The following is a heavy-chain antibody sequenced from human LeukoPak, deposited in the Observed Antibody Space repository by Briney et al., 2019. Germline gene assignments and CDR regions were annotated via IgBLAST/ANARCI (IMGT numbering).Heavy chain of an antibody. CDR3: ARNQRRLDC. V-gene: IGHV3-7*01. CDR1: GFTFSIYW. D-gene: IGHD1-14*01. J-gene: IGHJ4*02. CDR2: IKQDGSEK. Sequence: GGSLRLSCAASGFTFSIYWMTWVRQAPGKGLELVANIKQDGSEKYYVDSVKGRFTISRDNAKNSLYLQMNSLRAEDTAVYYCARNQRRLDCWGQGTLVTVSS.